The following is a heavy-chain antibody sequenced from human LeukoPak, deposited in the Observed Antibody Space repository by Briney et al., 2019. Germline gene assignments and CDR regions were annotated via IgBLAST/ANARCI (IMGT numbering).Heavy chain of an antibody. CDR1: GGSLNSGSYY. V-gene: IGHV4-61*01. Sequence: TPSETLSLTCTVFGGSLNSGSYYWSWVRQHSGKGLEWIGYISYRGGTHYNPSLKSRVTISVDTSKNQFSLKLSSVTAADTAVYYCARHKAPRMGSNSSWFDPWGQGTLVTVSS. CDR2: ISYRGGT. J-gene: IGHJ5*02. CDR3: ARHKAPRMGSNSSWFDP. D-gene: IGHD4-11*01.